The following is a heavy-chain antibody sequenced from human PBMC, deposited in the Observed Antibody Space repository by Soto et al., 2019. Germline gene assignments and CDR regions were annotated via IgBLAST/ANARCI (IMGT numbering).Heavy chain of an antibody. CDR2: IYHSGST. V-gene: IGHV4-4*02. D-gene: IGHD1-20*01. Sequence: PSETLSLTCAVSGGSISSSNWWSWVRQPPGKGLEWIGEIYHSGSTNYNPSLTSRVTISVDKSKNQFSLKLSSVTAADTAVYYCARLGQYNWNDVPHWGQGTLVTVSS. CDR1: GGSISSSNW. CDR3: ARLGQYNWNDVPH. J-gene: IGHJ4*02.